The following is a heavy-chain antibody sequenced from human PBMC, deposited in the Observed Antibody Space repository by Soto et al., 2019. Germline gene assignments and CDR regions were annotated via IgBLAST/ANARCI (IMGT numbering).Heavy chain of an antibody. CDR3: AKDRIRGANYDILTGYLQGNWFDP. D-gene: IGHD3-9*01. V-gene: IGHV3-23*01. CDR2: ISGSGGST. Sequence: PGGSLRLSCAASGFTFSSYAMSWVRQAPGKGLEWVSAISGSGGSTYYADSVKGRFTISRDNSKNTPYLQMNSLRAEDTAVYYCAKDRIRGANYDILTGYLQGNWFDPWGQGTLVTVSS. J-gene: IGHJ5*02. CDR1: GFTFSSYA.